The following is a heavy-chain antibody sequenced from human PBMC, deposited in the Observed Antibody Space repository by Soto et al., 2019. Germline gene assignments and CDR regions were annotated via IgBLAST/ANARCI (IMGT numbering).Heavy chain of an antibody. J-gene: IGHJ6*02. CDR2: ISYDGSNK. CDR1: GFTFSSYG. D-gene: IGHD2-2*01. CDR3: AKDPSDIVVVPAAERIDWLYYGMDV. Sequence: GGSLRLSCAASGFTFSSYGMHWVRQAPGKGLEWVAVISYDGSNKYYADSVKGRFTISRDNSKNTLYLQMNSLRAGDTAVYYCAKDPSDIVVVPAAERIDWLYYGMDVWGQGTTVTVSS. V-gene: IGHV3-30*18.